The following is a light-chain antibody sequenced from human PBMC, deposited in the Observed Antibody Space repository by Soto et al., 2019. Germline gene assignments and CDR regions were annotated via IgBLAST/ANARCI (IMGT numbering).Light chain of an antibody. CDR2: GAS. CDR1: QSVSST. CDR3: QQYNRWPRT. V-gene: IGKV3-15*01. Sequence: EIVMTHSPATLSVSPGERATLSCRASQSVSSTLAWYQQKPGQAPRLLIYGASTRATGIPARFSGSGSGTEFTLTISSLQSEDVAVYYCQQYNRWPRTCGQGTEV. J-gene: IGKJ1*01.